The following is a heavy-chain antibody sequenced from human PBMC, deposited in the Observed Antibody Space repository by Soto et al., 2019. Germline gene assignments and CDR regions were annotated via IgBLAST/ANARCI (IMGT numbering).Heavy chain of an antibody. CDR2: ISGSGSST. V-gene: IGHV3-23*01. CDR3: AKSLSEYRSGWFEFAGCDY. J-gene: IGHJ4*02. CDR1: GFTFSSYA. Sequence: EVQLLASGGGLVQPGGSLRLSCAASGFTFSSYAMNWVRQAPGKGLEWVSTISGSGSSTYYAAYVKGRYTISRDISKNTVYLQMNSLTAEDTAVYYCAKSLSEYRSGWFEFAGCDYWGQGGLVTVSS. D-gene: IGHD6-19*01.